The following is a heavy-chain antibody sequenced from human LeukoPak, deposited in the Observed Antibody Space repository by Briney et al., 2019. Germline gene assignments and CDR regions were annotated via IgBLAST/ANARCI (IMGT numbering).Heavy chain of an antibody. CDR3: ARDMSYAFFDY. J-gene: IGHJ4*02. CDR1: VGSISSYY. CDR2: IYTSGST. Sequence: PSETLSLTCTVSVGSISSYYWSWIRQPAGKGLEWIGRIYTSGSTNYNPSLKSRVTMSIDTSKNHFSLKLSSATAADTAVYYCARDMSYAFFDYWGQGTLVTVSS. D-gene: IGHD1-26*01. V-gene: IGHV4-4*07.